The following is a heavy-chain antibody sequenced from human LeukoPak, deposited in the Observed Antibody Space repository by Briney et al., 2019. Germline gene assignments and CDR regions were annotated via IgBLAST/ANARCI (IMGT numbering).Heavy chain of an antibody. J-gene: IGHJ4*02. CDR2: ISGGGTST. Sequence: PGGSLRLSCAASGFTFNNYAMTWVRQAPGKGLQCVSTISGGGTSTDYADSVKGRFTISRDNSKNTLYLQMNSLRAEDTAVYYCAKSLLGAYYFDLWGQGTLVTVSS. CDR3: AKSLLGAYYFDL. CDR1: GFTFNNYA. V-gene: IGHV3-23*01. D-gene: IGHD1-26*01.